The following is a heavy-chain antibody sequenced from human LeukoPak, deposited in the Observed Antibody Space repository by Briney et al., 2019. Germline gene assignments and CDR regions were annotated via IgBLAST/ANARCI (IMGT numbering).Heavy chain of an antibody. D-gene: IGHD6-19*01. CDR1: GGSFSGYY. CDR3: ARAVAGIYYYYGMDV. J-gene: IGHJ6*02. Sequence: PSETLSLTCAVYGGSFSGYYWSWIRQPPGKGLEWIGEINHSGSTNYNPSLKSRVTISVDTSKNQFSLKLSSVTAADTAVYYCARAVAGIYYYYGMDVWGQGTTVTVSS. CDR2: INHSGST. V-gene: IGHV4-34*01.